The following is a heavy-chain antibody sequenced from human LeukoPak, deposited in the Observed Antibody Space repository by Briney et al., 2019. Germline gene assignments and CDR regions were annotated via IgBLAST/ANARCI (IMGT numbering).Heavy chain of an antibody. V-gene: IGHV1-18*01. D-gene: IGHD1-26*01. CDR3: ARVKARSGSYSLDY. Sequence: GASVKVSCKASGYTCTTYGISWVRQAPGQGLEWMGWISAHNGDTNYAQRLQGRVTMTTDTSTSTAYMELRSLRSDDTAVYYCARVKARSGSYSLDYWGQGTLVTVSS. CDR2: ISAHNGDT. J-gene: IGHJ4*02. CDR1: GYTCTTYG.